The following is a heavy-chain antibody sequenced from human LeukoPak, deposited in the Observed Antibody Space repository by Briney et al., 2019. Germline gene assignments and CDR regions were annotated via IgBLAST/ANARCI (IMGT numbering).Heavy chain of an antibody. CDR1: GFTFSSYA. J-gene: IGHJ3*02. CDR2: ISYGGGVT. Sequence: HPGGSLRLSCAASGFTFSSYAMSWVRQAPGKGLEWVSTISYGGGVTYYADSVKGRFAISRDSSKNTLYLQMNGLRGEDTAVYYCAKDDGGSPPDAFDIWGQGTLVTVSS. V-gene: IGHV3-23*01. CDR3: AKDDGGSPPDAFDI. D-gene: IGHD3-10*01.